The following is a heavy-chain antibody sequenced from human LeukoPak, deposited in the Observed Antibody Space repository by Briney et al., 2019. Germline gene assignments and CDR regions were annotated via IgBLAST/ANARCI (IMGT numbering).Heavy chain of an antibody. D-gene: IGHD6-6*01. CDR3: AKKVGSSSIFFRDSYYMDV. Sequence: PGGSLRLSCAASGFTFSSYAMSWVRQAPGKGLEWVSAISGSGGSTYYADSVEGRFTVSRDNSKNTLYLQMNSLRAEDTAVYYCAKKVGSSSIFFRDSYYMDVWGKGTTVTVSS. CDR1: GFTFSSYA. J-gene: IGHJ6*03. V-gene: IGHV3-23*01. CDR2: ISGSGGST.